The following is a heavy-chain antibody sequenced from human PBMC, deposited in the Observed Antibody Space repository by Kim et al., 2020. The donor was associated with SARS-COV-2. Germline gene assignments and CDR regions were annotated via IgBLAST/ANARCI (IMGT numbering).Heavy chain of an antibody. D-gene: IGHD5-12*01. CDR3: AKSDDVGPSGYDFAYYYYYYGMDV. CDR2: IWYDGSNK. Sequence: GGSLRLSCAASGFTFSSYAMHWVRQAPGKGLEWVAVIWYDGSNKYYADSVKGRFTISRDNSKNTLYLQMNSLRAEDTAVYYCAKSDDVGPSGYDFAYYYYYYGMDVWGQGTTVTVSS. CDR1: GFTFSSYA. V-gene: IGHV3-33*06. J-gene: IGHJ6*02.